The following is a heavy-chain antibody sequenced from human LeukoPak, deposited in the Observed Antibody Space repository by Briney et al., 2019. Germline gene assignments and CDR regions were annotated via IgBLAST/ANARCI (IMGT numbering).Heavy chain of an antibody. CDR3: ARHRYGDYGDY. J-gene: IGHJ4*02. V-gene: IGHV4-4*02. Sequence: PSETLSLTCAVSGGSISSSNWWSWVRQTPGKGLEWIGEIYHSGSTNYNPSLKSRVTISVDTSKNQFSLKLSSVTAVDTAVYYCARHRYGDYGDYWGQGTLVTVSS. D-gene: IGHD4-17*01. CDR2: IYHSGST. CDR1: GGSISSSNW.